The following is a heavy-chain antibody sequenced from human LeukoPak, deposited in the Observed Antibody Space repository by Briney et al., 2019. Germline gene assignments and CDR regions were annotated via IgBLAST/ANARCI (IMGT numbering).Heavy chain of an antibody. D-gene: IGHD3-3*01. CDR2: INHSGST. J-gene: IGHJ6*03. V-gene: IGHV4-34*01. CDR3: ARRSSYYDFWSGYYRGYYMDV. Sequence: SETLYLTCAVYGGSFSGYYWSWIRQPPGKGLEWIGEINHSGSTNHNPSLKSRVTISVDTSKNQFSLKLSSVTAADTAVYYCARRSSYYDFWSGYYRGYYMDVWGKGTTVTVSS. CDR1: GGSFSGYY.